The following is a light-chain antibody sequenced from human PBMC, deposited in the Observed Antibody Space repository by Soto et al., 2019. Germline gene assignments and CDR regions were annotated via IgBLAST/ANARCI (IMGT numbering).Light chain of an antibody. CDR1: SSNIGNNY. J-gene: IGLJ2*01. V-gene: IGLV1-51*01. CDR3: GSWDYSLSAGV. Sequence: QSVLTQPPSVSAAPGQRVTISCSGSSSNIGNNYVSWYQHLPGTAPKLLIYDNTKRPSGIPDRFSGSKSGTSATLGITGLQTGDEAVYYCGSWDYSLSAGVFGGGTKVTVL. CDR2: DNT.